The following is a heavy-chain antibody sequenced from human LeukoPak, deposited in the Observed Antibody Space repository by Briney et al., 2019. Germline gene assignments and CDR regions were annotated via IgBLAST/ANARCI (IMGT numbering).Heavy chain of an antibody. CDR3: AKSLNFDN. V-gene: IGHV3-30-3*01. CDR2: ISYDGSNK. J-gene: IGHJ5*02. CDR1: GFTFSSYA. Sequence: GRSLRLSCAASGFTFSSYAMHWVRQAPGKGLEWVAVISYDGSNKYYADSVKGRFTISRDTSKNTLYLQMNSLRVEDTAVYFCAKSLNFDNWGQGTLVTVSS. D-gene: IGHD2-8*01.